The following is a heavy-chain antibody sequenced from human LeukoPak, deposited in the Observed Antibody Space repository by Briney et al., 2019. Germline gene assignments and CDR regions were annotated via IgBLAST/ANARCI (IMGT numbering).Heavy chain of an antibody. V-gene: IGHV3-30*04. J-gene: IGHJ6*02. D-gene: IGHD6-13*01. CDR2: ISYDGSNK. Sequence: GRSLRLSCAASGFTFSRYAMHWVRQAPGKGLEWVAVISYDGSNKHYADSVKGRFTISRDNSKNTLYLQMNSLRAEDTAVHFCASGGWGVTATGTHYYYGMDVWGQGTTVTVSS. CDR3: ASGGWGVTATGTHYYYGMDV. CDR1: GFTFSRYA.